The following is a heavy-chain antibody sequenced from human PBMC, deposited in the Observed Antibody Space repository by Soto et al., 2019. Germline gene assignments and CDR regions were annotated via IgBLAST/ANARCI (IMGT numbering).Heavy chain of an antibody. CDR2: VSYEGNNK. CDR3: ARAGSTTCQPCSCHYYGMDV. Sequence: QVQLVESGGGVVQPGRSLRLSCAASGFNFNNYNLHWVRQAPGKGLEWVAVVSYEGNNKYYGDSVKGRFTISKDESKTTVYLQMTNLRSEDTAKDYCARAGSTTCQPCSCHYYGMDVWGLGTTVTVSS. V-gene: IGHV3-30*03. J-gene: IGHJ6*02. CDR1: GFNFNNYN. D-gene: IGHD2-2*01.